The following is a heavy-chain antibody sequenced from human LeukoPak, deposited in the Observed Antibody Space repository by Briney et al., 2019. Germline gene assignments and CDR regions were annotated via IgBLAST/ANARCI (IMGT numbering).Heavy chain of an antibody. CDR2: MNPNSGNT. CDR3: ASANHLWFGELYTFDP. J-gene: IGHJ5*02. CDR1: GYTLTGYH. Sequence: GASVKVSCKASGYTLTGYHMHWVRQAPGQGLEWMGWMNPNSGNTGYAQKFQGRVTMTRNTSISTAYMELSSLRSEDTAVYYCASANHLWFGELYTFDPWGQGTLVTVSS. D-gene: IGHD3-10*01. V-gene: IGHV1-8*02.